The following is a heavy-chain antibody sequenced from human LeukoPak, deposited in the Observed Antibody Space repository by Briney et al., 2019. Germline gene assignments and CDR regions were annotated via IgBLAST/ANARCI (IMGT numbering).Heavy chain of an antibody. CDR3: YGANAEH. Sequence: GGSLRLSCAASGFTFSSYWMHWVRQAPGKGLVWVSGTNTDGSSTMYAVSVKGRFTIARDNAKNTLYLQMNSLRAEDTAVYYCYGANAEHWGQGTLVTVSS. J-gene: IGHJ1*01. CDR1: GFTFSSYW. D-gene: IGHD4-23*01. V-gene: IGHV3-74*03. CDR2: TNTDGSST.